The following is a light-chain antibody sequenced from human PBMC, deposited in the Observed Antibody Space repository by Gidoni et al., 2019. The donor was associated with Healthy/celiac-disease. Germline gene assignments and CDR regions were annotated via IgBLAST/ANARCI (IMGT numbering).Light chain of an antibody. J-gene: IGKJ2*01. Sequence: DIVMTQSPDSLDVSLGERATINCKYSQSVLYSSNNKNYLAWYQQKPGQPPKLLIYWASTRESGVPDRFSGSGSGTDFTLTISSLQAEDVAVYYCQQYYSTPYTFGQGTKLEIK. CDR1: QSVLYSSNNKNY. V-gene: IGKV4-1*01. CDR3: QQYYSTPYT. CDR2: WAS.